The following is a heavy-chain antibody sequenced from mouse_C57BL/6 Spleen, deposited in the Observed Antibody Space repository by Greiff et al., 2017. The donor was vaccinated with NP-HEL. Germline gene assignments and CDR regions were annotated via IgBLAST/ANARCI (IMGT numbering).Heavy chain of an antibody. D-gene: IGHD1-1*01. CDR1: GFNIKNTY. J-gene: IGHJ3*01. V-gene: IGHV14-3*01. CDR2: IDPANGNT. CDR3: AGASTVVAKWFAY. Sequence: EVQLQQSVAELVRPGASVKLSCTASGFNIKNTYMHWVKQRPEQGLEWIGRIDPANGNTKYAPKFQGKATITADTSSNTAYLQLSSQTSEDTAIYYCAGASTVVAKWFAYWGQGTLVTVSA.